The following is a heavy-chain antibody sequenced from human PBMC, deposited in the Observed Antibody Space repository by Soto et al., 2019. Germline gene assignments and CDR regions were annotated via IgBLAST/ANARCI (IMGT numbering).Heavy chain of an antibody. CDR2: IYPGDSDT. CDR1: GNSFASYL. J-gene: IGHJ6*02. V-gene: IGHV5-51*01. CDR3: ARTRSFTLGFYYDGMDV. D-gene: IGHD6-6*01. Sequence: XESLKVSWQGSGNSFASYLIGWVLQMPGKDLEWMGIIYPGDSDTRYSPSFQGQVTISADKSLRTAYLQWTSLKASDTALYYCARTRSFTLGFYYDGMDVWGQGTAVTVSS.